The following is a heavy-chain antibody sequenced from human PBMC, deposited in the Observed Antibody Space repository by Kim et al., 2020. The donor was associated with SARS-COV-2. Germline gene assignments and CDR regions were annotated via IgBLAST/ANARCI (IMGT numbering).Heavy chain of an antibody. Sequence: DSVKGRFTISRDHSQNTLYLPMSSLGAEDTALYYCAKGPGGSYPVSYFQHWGQGTLVTVSS. D-gene: IGHD1-26*01. CDR3: AKGPGGSYPVSYFQH. V-gene: IGHV3-23*01. J-gene: IGHJ1*01.